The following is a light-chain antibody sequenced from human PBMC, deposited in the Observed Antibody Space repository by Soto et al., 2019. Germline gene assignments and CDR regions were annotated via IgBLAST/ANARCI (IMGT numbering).Light chain of an antibody. CDR3: QKYNSAPWT. CDR1: QGIRNH. CDR2: AAS. J-gene: IGKJ1*01. V-gene: IGKV1-27*01. Sequence: DIQMTQSPSSLSASVGDRVTITCRASQGIRNHLAWYQQKPGKVPKLLIYAASTLQSGVPSRFSGSGSGTDFTLTISSLQPEDVATYYCQKYNSAPWTFGQGTKVEIK.